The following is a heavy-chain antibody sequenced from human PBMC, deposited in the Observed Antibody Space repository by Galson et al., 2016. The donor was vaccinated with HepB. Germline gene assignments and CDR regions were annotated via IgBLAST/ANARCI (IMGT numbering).Heavy chain of an antibody. D-gene: IGHD4-17*01. CDR1: GFSFSLYD. CDR3: ARGKSLWTTPWNYGLDV. CDR2: IGTAPGAT. V-gene: IGHV3-13*01. J-gene: IGHJ6*04. Sequence: SLRLSCAASGFSFSLYDMHWVRQVTGKGLEWVSAIGTAPGATNYLDSVKGRFTISRENADNSLYLQMNSLRPGDTAVYYCARGKSLWTTPWNYGLDVWGKGTTVTVSS.